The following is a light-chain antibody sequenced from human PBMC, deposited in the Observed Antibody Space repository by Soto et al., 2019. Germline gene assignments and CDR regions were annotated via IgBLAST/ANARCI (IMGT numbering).Light chain of an antibody. CDR2: GAS. J-gene: IGKJ2*01. CDR1: QSVADN. CDR3: QQYNNGPYT. V-gene: IGKV3-15*01. Sequence: EIVMTQSPATLSVSPGERATLSCRASQSVADNLAWYQQKPGQVPRLLIYGASTRATGVPARCSGSGSGTPFTLTISSLQSEDFALYYCQQYNNGPYTFGQGTKLEIK.